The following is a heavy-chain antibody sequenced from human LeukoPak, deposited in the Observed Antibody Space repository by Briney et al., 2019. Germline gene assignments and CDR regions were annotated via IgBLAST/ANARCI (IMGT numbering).Heavy chain of an antibody. Sequence: SETLSLTCVVSTDSISSDYSWGRLRQPPGKGLEWIGSLYHSGTIYYNPSLRSRVTISLDMFKNQFSLNLSSVTAADTAVYYCASLFILGGAVDNWGQGTLVTVSS. CDR2: LYHSGTI. CDR1: TDSISSDYS. J-gene: IGHJ4*02. V-gene: IGHV4-38-2*01. D-gene: IGHD1-26*01. CDR3: ASLFILGGAVDN.